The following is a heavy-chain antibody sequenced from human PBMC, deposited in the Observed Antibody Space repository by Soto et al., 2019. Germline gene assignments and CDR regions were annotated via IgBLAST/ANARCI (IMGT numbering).Heavy chain of an antibody. CDR3: ARAGLGYSSGWHTGENLYYYYGMDV. D-gene: IGHD6-19*01. J-gene: IGHJ6*02. Sequence: GGSLRLSCAASGFTFSDYYMSWIRQAPGKGLEWVSYISSSSSYTNYADSVKGRFTISRDNAKNSLYLQMNGLRAEDTAVYYCARAGLGYSSGWHTGENLYYYYGMDVWGQGTTVTVSS. CDR2: ISSSSSYT. CDR1: GFTFSDYY. V-gene: IGHV3-11*05.